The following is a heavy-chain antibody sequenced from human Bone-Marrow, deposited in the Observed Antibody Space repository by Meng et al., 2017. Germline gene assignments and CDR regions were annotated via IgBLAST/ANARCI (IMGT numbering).Heavy chain of an antibody. V-gene: IGHV4-30-4*01. J-gene: IGHJ5*02. CDR1: GGSISSVDYY. Sequence: QVQLQESGPGLVKPSQTLSLTCTVSGGSISSVDYYWTWIRQPPGKGLEWIGYIYYSGSTYYNPSLNSRLTISVDTSKNQFSLKLSSVTAADTAVYYCARDLNAGGILVSWGQGTLVTVSS. CDR2: IYYSGST. D-gene: IGHD3-16*01. CDR3: ARDLNAGGILVS.